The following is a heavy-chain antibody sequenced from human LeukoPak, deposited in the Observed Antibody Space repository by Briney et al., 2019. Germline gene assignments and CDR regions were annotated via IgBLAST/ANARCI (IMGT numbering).Heavy chain of an antibody. CDR1: GYTFTSYY. Sequence: ASVKVSCKASGYTFTSYYMHWVRQAPGQGLEWMGIINPSGGSTSYAQRYQGRVTMTRDTSTSTVYMELSSLRSEDTAVYYCARMSGSYYRYFDYWGQGTLVTVSS. D-gene: IGHD1-26*01. J-gene: IGHJ4*02. CDR3: ARMSGSYYRYFDY. CDR2: INPSGGST. V-gene: IGHV1-46*01.